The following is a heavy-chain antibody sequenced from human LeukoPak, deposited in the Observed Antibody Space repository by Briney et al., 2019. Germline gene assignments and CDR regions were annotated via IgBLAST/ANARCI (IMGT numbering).Heavy chain of an antibody. CDR1: GYTFTTYA. Sequence: ASVKVSCKASGYTFTTYAMHWARQAPGQRLEWMGWINPGNGDTKFSQKFQGRVTISRDTSASTAYMELSSLRSEDTAVYYCARELVYGSGSYYPGFWGQGTLVTVSS. D-gene: IGHD3-10*01. V-gene: IGHV1-3*01. CDR2: INPGNGDT. CDR3: ARELVYGSGSYYPGF. J-gene: IGHJ4*02.